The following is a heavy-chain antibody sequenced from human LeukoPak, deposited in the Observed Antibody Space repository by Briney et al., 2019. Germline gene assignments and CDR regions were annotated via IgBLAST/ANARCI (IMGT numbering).Heavy chain of an antibody. CDR2: ISSSGSTI. Sequence: PGGSLRLSCAAYGFTFRSYEMNWVRQAPGKGLEWVSYISSSGSTIYYADSVKGRFTISRDNAKNSLYLQMNSLRAEDTAVYYCAELGITMIGGVWGKGTTVTISS. J-gene: IGHJ6*04. D-gene: IGHD3-10*02. CDR3: AELGITMIGGV. V-gene: IGHV3-48*03. CDR1: GFTFRSYE.